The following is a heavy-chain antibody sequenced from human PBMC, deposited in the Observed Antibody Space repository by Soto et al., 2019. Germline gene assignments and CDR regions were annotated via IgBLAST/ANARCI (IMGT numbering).Heavy chain of an antibody. V-gene: IGHV5-51*01. D-gene: IGHD6-19*01. J-gene: IGHJ5*02. CDR3: ARPFDTSGWFDP. CDR2: IYPGDSDT. Sequence: GESLKISCKGSGYSFTSYWIAWVRQMPGKGLELMGIIYPGDSDTRYSPSFQGQVTMSADKSISTAYLQWSSLKASDSAIYYCARPFDTSGWFDPWGQGTLVTVSS. CDR1: GYSFTSYW.